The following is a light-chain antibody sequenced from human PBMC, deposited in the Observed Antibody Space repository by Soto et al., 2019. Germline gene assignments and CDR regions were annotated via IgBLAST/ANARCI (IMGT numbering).Light chain of an antibody. V-gene: IGKV3-11*01. CDR1: QSVGIY. CDR2: DAS. CDR3: QPRSNWPPIT. J-gene: IGKJ5*01. Sequence: ELVLPQSASALSLSTGETSTPSFTASQSVGIYLAWYQQRPGQAPRLLIYDASNRATGIPARFSGSGSGTDFTLTISSLVPADFAVYYCQPRSNWPPITSGQGTRL.